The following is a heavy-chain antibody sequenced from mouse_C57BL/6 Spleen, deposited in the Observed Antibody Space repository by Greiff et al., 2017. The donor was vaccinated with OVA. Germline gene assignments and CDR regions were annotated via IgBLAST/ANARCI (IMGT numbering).Heavy chain of an antibody. V-gene: IGHV7-3*01. J-gene: IGHJ4*01. CDR1: GFTFTDYY. CDR3: ARYPSGNYAMDY. D-gene: IGHD3-2*02. CDR2: IRNKANGYTT. Sequence: EVKLMESGGGLVQPGGSLSLSCAASGFTFTDYYMSWVRQPPGKALEWLGFIRNKANGYTTEYSASVKGRFTISRDNSQSILYLQMNALRAEDSATYYCARYPSGNYAMDYWGQGTSVTVSS.